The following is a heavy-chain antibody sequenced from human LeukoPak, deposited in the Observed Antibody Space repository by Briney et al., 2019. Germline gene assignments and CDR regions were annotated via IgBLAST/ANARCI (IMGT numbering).Heavy chain of an antibody. D-gene: IGHD7-27*01. CDR3: AKGVWAPRFAS. V-gene: IGHV4-34*01. CDR2: INHSGTI. J-gene: IGHJ5*01. Sequence: LRLSCAASGFTFSSYGMHWVRQAPGKGLEWIGEINHSGTITYNPSLKSRVTISAEKSKSQFSLRLTSVTAADTAVYYCAKGVWAPRFASWGQGTLVTVSA. CDR1: GFTFSSYG.